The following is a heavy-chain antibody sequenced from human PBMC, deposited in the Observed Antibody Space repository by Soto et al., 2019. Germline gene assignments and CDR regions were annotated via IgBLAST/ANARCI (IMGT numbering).Heavy chain of an antibody. CDR3: AREGSSSWAFDY. Sequence: QVQLVQSGAEVKKPGSSVKVSCKASGGTFSSYTISWVRQAPGQGLEWMGRIIPILGIANYAQKFQGRVTITADKSASTAYMELSSLRSEDTAVYYCAREGSSSWAFDYWGQGTLVTVSS. D-gene: IGHD6-13*01. CDR2: IIPILGIA. V-gene: IGHV1-69*08. CDR1: GGTFSSYT. J-gene: IGHJ4*02.